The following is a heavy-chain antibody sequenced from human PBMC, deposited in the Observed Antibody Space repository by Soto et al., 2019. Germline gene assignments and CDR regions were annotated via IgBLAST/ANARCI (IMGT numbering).Heavy chain of an antibody. CDR2: INHSGST. J-gene: IGHJ4*02. CDR1: GGSFSGYY. Sequence: KPSETLSLTCAVYGGSFSGYYWSWIRQPPGKGLEWIGEINHSGSTNHNPSLKSRVTMSGDMSKNQFSLKLRSVTAADTAVYYCAIGQGSGGYYDSRQRAPTTDFDYWGQGILVTVSS. CDR3: AIGQGSGGYYDSRQRAPTTDFDY. D-gene: IGHD3-10*01. V-gene: IGHV4-34*01.